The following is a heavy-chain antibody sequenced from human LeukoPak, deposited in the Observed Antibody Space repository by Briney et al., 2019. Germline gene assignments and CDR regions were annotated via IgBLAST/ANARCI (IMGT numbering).Heavy chain of an antibody. CDR2: IKSKTDGGTT. CDR1: GFTVSSSF. D-gene: IGHD5-12*01. CDR3: ATEENSGYDNWFDP. V-gene: IGHV3-15*01. Sequence: GGSLRLSCAASGFTVSSSFMIWVRQAPGEGLEWVGRIKSKTDGGTTDLAATVKGRFTVSRDDSKDAVYLQMNSLKNEDTAVYYCATEENSGYDNWFDPWGQGTLVTVSS. J-gene: IGHJ5*02.